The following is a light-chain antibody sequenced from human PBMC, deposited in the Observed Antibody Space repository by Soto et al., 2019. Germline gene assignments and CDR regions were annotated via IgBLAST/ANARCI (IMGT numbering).Light chain of an antibody. V-gene: IGKV3-11*01. CDR1: QSVSTY. CDR2: DAS. CDR3: QQRSNWPSIT. Sequence: DIVLTQSPATLSLSPGERTTLSCRASQSVSTYLAWYQQKPGQAPRLLISDASNRATGIPVRFSGSGSGTDFTLTISSLEAEDSAVYYCQQRSNWPSITFGQGTRLEIK. J-gene: IGKJ5*01.